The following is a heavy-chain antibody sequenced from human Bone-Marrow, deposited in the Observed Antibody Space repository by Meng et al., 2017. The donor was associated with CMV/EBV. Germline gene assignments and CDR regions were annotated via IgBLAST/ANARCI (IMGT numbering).Heavy chain of an antibody. CDR3: AKGVPSSGWYDY. Sequence: SCAASGFTFSSYAMSWVRQAPGKELGWVSAISGSGGNAYYADSVKGRFTISRDNSKNTLYLQMNSLRAEDTAVYYCAKGVPSSGWYDYWGQGTLVTVSS. CDR2: ISGSGGNA. V-gene: IGHV3-23*01. CDR1: GFTFSSYA. J-gene: IGHJ4*02. D-gene: IGHD6-19*01.